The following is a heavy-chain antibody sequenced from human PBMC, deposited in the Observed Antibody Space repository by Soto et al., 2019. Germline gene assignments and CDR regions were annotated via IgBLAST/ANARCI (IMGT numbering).Heavy chain of an antibody. CDR3: ARDRGVWFGELPTYYYGMDV. V-gene: IGHV3-48*02. J-gene: IGHJ6*02. Sequence: PGGSLRLSCAASGFTFSSYSMNWVRQAPGKGLEWVSYISSSSSTIYYADSVKGRFTISRDNAKNSLYLQMNSLRDEDTAVYYCARDRGVWFGELPTYYYGMDVWGQGTTVTVSS. CDR2: ISSSSSTI. D-gene: IGHD3-10*01. CDR1: GFTFSSYS.